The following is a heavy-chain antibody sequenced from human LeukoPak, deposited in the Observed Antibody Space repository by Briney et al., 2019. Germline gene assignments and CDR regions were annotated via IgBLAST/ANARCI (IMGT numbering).Heavy chain of an antibody. CDR3: ARVGIVATMFIDY. V-gene: IGHV4-30-4*01. CDR1: GGSISSGDYY. Sequence: SQTLSLTCTVSGGSISSGDYYWSWIRQPPGKGLEWIGYIYYSGSTYYNPSLKSRVTISVDTSKNQFSLKLSSVTAADTAVYYCARVGIVATMFIDYWGRGTLVTVSS. J-gene: IGHJ4*02. D-gene: IGHD5-12*01. CDR2: IYYSGST.